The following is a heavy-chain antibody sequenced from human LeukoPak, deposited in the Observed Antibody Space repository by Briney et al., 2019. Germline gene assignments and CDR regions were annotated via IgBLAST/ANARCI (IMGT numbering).Heavy chain of an antibody. CDR2: ISSGGTDI. CDR3: AKEKEQQLVPNYFDY. CDR1: DFPYRNYN. Sequence: GGSLRLSCAASDFPYRNYNMTWVRQAPGKGLEWVSSISSGGTDIHYADSVKGRFTISRDNSKNTLYLQMNSLRAEDTAVYYCAKEKEQQLVPNYFDYWGQGTLVTVSS. D-gene: IGHD6-13*01. V-gene: IGHV3-23*01. J-gene: IGHJ4*02.